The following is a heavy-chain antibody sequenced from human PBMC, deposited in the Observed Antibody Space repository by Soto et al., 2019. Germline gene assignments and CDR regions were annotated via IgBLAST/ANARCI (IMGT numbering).Heavy chain of an antibody. Sequence: PGGSLRLSCAASGFTFSDYQMTWLRQAPGKGLEWISHISNSGGIIEYADSVKGRFTISRDNSKNTLYLQMNSLRAEDTAVYYCAREAGAFDIWGQGTMVTVSS. CDR3: AREAGAFDI. J-gene: IGHJ3*02. CDR2: ISNSGGII. V-gene: IGHV3-11*04. CDR1: GFTFSDYQ.